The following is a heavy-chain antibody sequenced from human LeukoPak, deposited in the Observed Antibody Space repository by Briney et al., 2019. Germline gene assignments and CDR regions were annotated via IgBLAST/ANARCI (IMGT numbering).Heavy chain of an antibody. CDR3: ARDVNWDYGDSNGLDY. CDR1: GFTFSSHS. D-gene: IGHD3-22*01. CDR2: ISGSSTYI. Sequence: SGGSLRLSCVASGFTFSSHSMNWVRQAPGRGLEWVSSISGSSTYIYYADSVKGRFTISRDNAKNSLYLQMNSLRAEDTAVYYCARDVNWDYGDSNGLDYWGQGTLVTVSS. V-gene: IGHV3-21*01. J-gene: IGHJ4*02.